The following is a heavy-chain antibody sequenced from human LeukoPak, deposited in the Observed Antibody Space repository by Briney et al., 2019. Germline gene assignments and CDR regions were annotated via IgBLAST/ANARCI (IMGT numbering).Heavy chain of an antibody. CDR1: GFTFSSYG. D-gene: IGHD4-17*01. V-gene: IGHV3-30*02. CDR3: ARDWHAHGDPSWLDP. Sequence: PGGSLRLSCAASGFTFSSYGMHWVRQAPGKGLEWVAFIRDDGGDKMYADSVKGRFTISRDNAKSTLYLQINSLRAEDRAVYYCARDWHAHGDPSWLDPWGQGTLGTVSS. J-gene: IGHJ5*02. CDR2: IRDDGGDK.